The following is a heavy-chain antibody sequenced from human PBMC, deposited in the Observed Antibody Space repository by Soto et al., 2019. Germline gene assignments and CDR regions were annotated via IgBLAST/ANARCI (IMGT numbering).Heavy chain of an antibody. D-gene: IGHD6-19*01. CDR1: AGSFSHYY. CDR3: ARGGSSDCQVPLAI. J-gene: IGHJ3*02. CDR2: IKYGGSS. V-gene: IGHV4-34*01. Sequence: PPETLSLTCAVSAGSFSHYYWHWIRQSPGKGLDWIGKIKYGGSSNYNASLGRRVSISLDTSKNHFSLXLRSVTAAETAVHYCARGGSSDCQVPLAIWRQGTIVTGSS.